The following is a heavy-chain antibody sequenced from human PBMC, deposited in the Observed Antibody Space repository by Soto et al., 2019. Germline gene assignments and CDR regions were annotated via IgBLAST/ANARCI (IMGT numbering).Heavy chain of an antibody. Sequence: EVRLVESGGGLVQPGGSLRLSCAASGFTFSNAWMSWVRQAPGKGLEWVGRIKSKTDGGTTDYAAPVKGRFTISRDDSKNTLYLQMNSLKTEDTAVYYCTTYYYDSSGYYYGILDFDYWGQGTLVTVSS. D-gene: IGHD3-22*01. CDR2: IKSKTDGGTT. CDR1: GFTFSNAW. J-gene: IGHJ4*02. CDR3: TTYYYDSSGYYYGILDFDY. V-gene: IGHV3-15*01.